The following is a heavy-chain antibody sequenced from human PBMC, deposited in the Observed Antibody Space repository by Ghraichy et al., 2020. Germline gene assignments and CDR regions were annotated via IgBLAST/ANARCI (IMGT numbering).Heavy chain of an antibody. V-gene: IGHV4-61*01. CDR2: ISYTGNT. D-gene: IGHD2-8*01. CDR3: ARRSPTKGDSFDI. CDR1: GVSVSGVSVTHDY. J-gene: IGHJ3*02. Sequence: ESLNISCAVSGVSVSGVSVTHDYWSWVRQPPGKGQEWIGFISYTGNTRCNPSLKSRVTISVETSKNQFSLNLTSVTAADTAMYYCARRSPTKGDSFDIWGQGTVVTVSS.